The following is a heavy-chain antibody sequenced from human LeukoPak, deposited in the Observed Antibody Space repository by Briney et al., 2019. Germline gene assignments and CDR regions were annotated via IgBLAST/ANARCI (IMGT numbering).Heavy chain of an antibody. CDR1: GGSISSYY. V-gene: IGHV4-4*07. Sequence: SETLSLTCTVSGGSISSYYWGWIRQPAGKGLEWIGRIYTSGSTNYNPSLKSRVTISVDKSKNQFSLKLSSVTAADTAVYYCAREADTAMVDYWGQGTLVTVSS. J-gene: IGHJ4*02. D-gene: IGHD5-18*01. CDR3: AREADTAMVDY. CDR2: IYTSGST.